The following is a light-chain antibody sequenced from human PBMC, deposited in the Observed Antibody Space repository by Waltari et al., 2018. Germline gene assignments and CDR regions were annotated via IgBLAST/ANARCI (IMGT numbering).Light chain of an antibody. CDR3: QQRTNWRSVS. CDR2: DAS. Sequence: EIVLTQSPATLSLSPGERATLSSRASQSVSSYLAWYQQKPGQAPRLLIYDASNRATGIPARFSGSGSGTDFTLTISSLEPEDFAVYYCQQRTNWRSVSFGGGTKVEIK. V-gene: IGKV3-11*01. J-gene: IGKJ4*01. CDR1: QSVSSY.